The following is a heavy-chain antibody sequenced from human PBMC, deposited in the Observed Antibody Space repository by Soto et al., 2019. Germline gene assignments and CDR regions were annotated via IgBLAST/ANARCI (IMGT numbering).Heavy chain of an antibody. Sequence: VACKACGYTVSEHGVAGGRQAPGQGLEWMGWISVYNGNTNYAQKLQGRVTMTTDTSTSTAYMELRSLRSDDTAVYYCARDLSLYGMDVWGQGTTVTVSS. CDR1: GYTVSEHG. J-gene: IGHJ6*02. V-gene: IGHV1-18*01. CDR3: ARDLSLYGMDV. CDR2: ISVYNGNT.